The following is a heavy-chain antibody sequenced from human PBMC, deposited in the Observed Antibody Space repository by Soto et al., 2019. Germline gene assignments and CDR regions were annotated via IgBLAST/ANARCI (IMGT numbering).Heavy chain of an antibody. J-gene: IGHJ5*02. V-gene: IGHV1-69*13. CDR2: IIPIFGTA. D-gene: IGHD3-3*01. CDR1: GGTFSSYA. CDR3: ASGDSFWSGYKKTKFDP. Sequence: GASVKVSCKASGGTFSSYAISWVRQAPGQGLEWMGGIIPIFGTANYAQKFQGRVTITADESTSTAYMELSSLRSEDTAVYYCASGDSFWSGYKKTKFDPWGQGNLVTVSS.